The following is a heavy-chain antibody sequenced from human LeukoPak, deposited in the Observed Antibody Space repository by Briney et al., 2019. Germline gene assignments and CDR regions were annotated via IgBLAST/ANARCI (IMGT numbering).Heavy chain of an antibody. J-gene: IGHJ4*02. CDR3: ARGAAAGDIDY. CDR1: GGSISSYY. Sequence: PSETLSLTCTVSGGSISSYYWSWIRQPPGKGLEWIGYIYYSGSTNYNPSLKSRVTISVDTSKNQFSLKLSSVTAADTAVYYCARGAAAGDIDYWGQGTLVTVSS. V-gene: IGHV4-59*12. D-gene: IGHD6-13*01. CDR2: IYYSGST.